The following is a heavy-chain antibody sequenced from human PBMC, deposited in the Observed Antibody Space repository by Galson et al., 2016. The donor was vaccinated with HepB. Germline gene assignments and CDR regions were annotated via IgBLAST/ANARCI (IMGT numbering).Heavy chain of an antibody. CDR2: ISTNGGST. D-gene: IGHD1-1*01. V-gene: IGHV3-64D*06. CDR3: VKDQARWSLNWSPL. J-gene: IGHJ4*02. Sequence: SLRLSCAASGFTFSTYAMHWVRQAPGKGLEYDSAISTNGGSTYYADSVKGRFTISRDNSKNTLYLQMSSLRTEDTAIYYCVKDQARWSLNWSPLWGQGTLVTVSS. CDR1: GFTFSTYA.